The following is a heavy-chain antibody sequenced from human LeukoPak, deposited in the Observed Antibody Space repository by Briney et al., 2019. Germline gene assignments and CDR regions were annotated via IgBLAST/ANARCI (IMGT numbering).Heavy chain of an antibody. CDR2: ISAYNGNT. D-gene: IGHD3-9*01. CDR3: ARVTIWYYDILTGNSTEYYFDY. V-gene: IGHV1-18*01. CDR1: GYTYTSYG. J-gene: IGHJ4*02. Sequence: ASVKVSCKASGYTYTSYGISWVRQAPGQGLEWMGWISAYNGNTNYAQKLQGRVTMTTDTSTSTAYMELRSLRSDDTAVYYCARVTIWYYDILTGNSTEYYFDYWGQGTLVTVSS.